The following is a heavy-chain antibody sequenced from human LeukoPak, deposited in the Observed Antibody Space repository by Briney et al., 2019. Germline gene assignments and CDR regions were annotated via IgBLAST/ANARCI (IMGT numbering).Heavy chain of an antibody. Sequence: GGSLRLSCAASGISFSSYWMSWVRQAPGKGLEWVANIKRDGSEKYYVDPVKGRFTISRDNAKNSLYLQMNSLRAEDTAVYYCARGLIAVAGFDFWGQGTLVTVSS. D-gene: IGHD6-19*01. CDR2: IKRDGSEK. V-gene: IGHV3-7*02. CDR1: GISFSSYW. CDR3: ARGLIAVAGFDF. J-gene: IGHJ4*02.